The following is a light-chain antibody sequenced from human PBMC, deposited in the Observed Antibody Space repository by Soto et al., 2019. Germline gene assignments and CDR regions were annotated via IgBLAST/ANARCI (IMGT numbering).Light chain of an antibody. CDR3: KQYNSSPT. Sequence: DIQMTQSPSTLSASVGDRVTITCRASQSITSWLAWYQQNPGKAPKLLIYDASTLETGVPSRFSGTGSGTEFTLTISSLQPDDFATYYCKQYNSSPTFGQGTKVEIK. J-gene: IGKJ1*01. CDR1: QSITSW. CDR2: DAS. V-gene: IGKV1-5*01.